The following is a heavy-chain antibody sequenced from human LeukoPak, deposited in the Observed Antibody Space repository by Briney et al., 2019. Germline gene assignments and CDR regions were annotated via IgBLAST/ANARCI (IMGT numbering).Heavy chain of an antibody. V-gene: IGHV4-59*08. CDR1: GGSISSYY. D-gene: IGHD3-3*01. Sequence: SETLSLTCTVSGGSISSYYWSWIRQPPGKGLEWIGYIYYSGSTNYNPSLESRVTISVDTSKNQFSLKLSSVTAADTAVYYCARMIGSGYIDYYYYYGMDVWGQGTTVTVSS. CDR2: IYYSGST. J-gene: IGHJ6*02. CDR3: ARMIGSGYIDYYYYYGMDV.